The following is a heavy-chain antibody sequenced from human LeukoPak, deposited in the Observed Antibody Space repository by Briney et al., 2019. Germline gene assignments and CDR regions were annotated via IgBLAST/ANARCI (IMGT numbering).Heavy chain of an antibody. CDR2: IYTSGST. CDR3: ARGSLVGATRFFDY. D-gene: IGHD1-26*01. CDR1: GGSISSYY. J-gene: IGHJ4*02. V-gene: IGHV4-4*07. Sequence: SETLSLTRTVSGGSISSYYWSWIRQPAGKGLEWIGRIYTSGSTNYNTSLKSRVTMSVDTSKNQFSLKLSSVTAADTAVYYCARGSLVGATRFFDYWGQGTLVTVSS.